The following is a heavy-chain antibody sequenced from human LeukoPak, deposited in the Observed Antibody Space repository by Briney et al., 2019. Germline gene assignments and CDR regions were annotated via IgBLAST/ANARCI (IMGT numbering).Heavy chain of an antibody. CDR3: ARVSYFDFAGMDV. D-gene: IGHD3-9*01. CDR1: GFTFSDYY. V-gene: IGHV3-11*01. CDR2: ISSSGSTI. Sequence: KSGGSLRLSCAASGFTFSDYYMSWIRQAPGKGLEWVSYISSSGSTIYYADSVKGRFTLSRDNAKNSLYLQMNSLRAEDTAVYYCARVSYFDFAGMDVWGQGTTVTVSS. J-gene: IGHJ6*02.